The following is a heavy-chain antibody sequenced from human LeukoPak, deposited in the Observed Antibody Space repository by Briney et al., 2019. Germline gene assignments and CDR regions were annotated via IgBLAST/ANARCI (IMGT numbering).Heavy chain of an antibody. Sequence: SETLSLTCAVYGGSFSGYYWSWIRQPPGKGLEWIGEINHSGSTNYNPSLKSRVTISVDTSKNQFSLKLSSVTAADTAVYYCATRDRYCSGGSCHFDYWGQGTLVTVSS. CDR3: ATRDRYCSGGSCHFDY. J-gene: IGHJ4*02. CDR2: INHSGST. D-gene: IGHD2-15*01. V-gene: IGHV4-34*01. CDR1: GGSFSGYY.